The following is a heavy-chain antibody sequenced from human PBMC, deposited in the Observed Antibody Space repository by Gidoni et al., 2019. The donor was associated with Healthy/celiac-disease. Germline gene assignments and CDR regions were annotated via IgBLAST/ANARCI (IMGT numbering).Heavy chain of an antibody. D-gene: IGHD4-17*01. CDR3: ARRTTVVTPGAYYYYGMDV. V-gene: IGHV4-39*01. Sequence: QLQLQASGPGLVKPSETLSLTCTVSGGSISSSSYYWGWIRQPPGKGLEWIGSIYYSGSTYYNPSLKSRVTISVDTSKNQFSLKLSSVTAADTAVYYCARRTTVVTPGAYYYYGMDVWGQGTTVTVSS. J-gene: IGHJ6*02. CDR2: IYYSGST. CDR1: GGSISSSSYY.